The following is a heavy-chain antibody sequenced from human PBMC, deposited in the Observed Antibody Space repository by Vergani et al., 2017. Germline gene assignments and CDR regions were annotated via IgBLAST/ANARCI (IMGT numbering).Heavy chain of an antibody. D-gene: IGHD3-10*01. CDR2: IYGNDVE. CDR1: GFSLSSSGVG. Sequence: QITLKESGPTLVKSTQTLTLTCTFSGFSLSSSGVGVGCIRQPPGKALEWLAIIYGNDVERYSPSLQARLTITKDTSKNQVVLTMTNMDPVDTATYYCEHRGGSSGWFDTWGQGTLVTVSS. J-gene: IGHJ5*02. CDR3: EHRGGSSGWFDT. V-gene: IGHV2-5*01.